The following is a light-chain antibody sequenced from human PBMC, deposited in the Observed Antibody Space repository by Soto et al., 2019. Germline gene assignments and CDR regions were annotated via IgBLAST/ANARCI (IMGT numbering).Light chain of an antibody. CDR3: SSYTSTSTLHV. CDR2: EVS. J-gene: IGLJ1*01. CDR1: SSDVGGYNS. Sequence: QPASVSGSPGQSITISCTGTSSDVGGYNSVSWYQQHPGKAPKLMIFEVSNRPSEVSNRVSGSKSGNTASLTISGLQAEDEADYYCSSYTSTSTLHVFGTGTKVTVL. V-gene: IGLV2-14*01.